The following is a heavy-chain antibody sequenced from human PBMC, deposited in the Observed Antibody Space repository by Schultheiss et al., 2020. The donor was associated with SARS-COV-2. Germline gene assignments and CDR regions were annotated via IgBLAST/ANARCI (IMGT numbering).Heavy chain of an antibody. J-gene: IGHJ6*02. CDR1: GGSFSGYY. Sequence: SQTLSLTCAVYGGSFSGYYWSWIRQPPGKGLEWIGEINHSGSTNYNPSLKSRVTISVDTSKNQFSLKLSSVTAADTALYYCARALGSAYSYGMDVWGQGTTVTVSS. CDR2: INHSGST. D-gene: IGHD2-15*01. V-gene: IGHV4-34*09. CDR3: ARALGSAYSYGMDV.